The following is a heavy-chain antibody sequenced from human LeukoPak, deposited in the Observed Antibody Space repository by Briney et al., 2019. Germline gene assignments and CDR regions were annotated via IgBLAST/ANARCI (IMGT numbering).Heavy chain of an antibody. D-gene: IGHD3-22*01. V-gene: IGHV1-2*02. J-gene: IGHJ4*02. Sequence: ASVKVSCKASGYTFTGYYMHWVRQAPGQGLEWMRWINPNSGGTNYAQKFQGRVTMTRDTSISTAYMELSRLRSDDTAVYYCAITDVTYYYDSSGYYLGYWGQGTLVTVSS. CDR2: INPNSGGT. CDR3: AITDVTYYYDSSGYYLGY. CDR1: GYTFTGYY.